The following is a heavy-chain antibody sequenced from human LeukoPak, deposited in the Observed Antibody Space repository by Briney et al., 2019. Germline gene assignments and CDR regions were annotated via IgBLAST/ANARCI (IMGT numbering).Heavy chain of an antibody. J-gene: IGHJ4*02. CDR1: GGSFSGYY. Sequence: PSETLSLTCAVYGGSFSGYYWSWIRQPPGKGLEWIGEINHSGSTNYNPSLKSRVTISVDTSKNQLSLKLSSVTAADTAVYYCAGSGDCSSTSCHFDYWGQGTLVTVSS. CDR2: INHSGST. CDR3: AGSGDCSSTSCHFDY. D-gene: IGHD2-2*01. V-gene: IGHV4-34*01.